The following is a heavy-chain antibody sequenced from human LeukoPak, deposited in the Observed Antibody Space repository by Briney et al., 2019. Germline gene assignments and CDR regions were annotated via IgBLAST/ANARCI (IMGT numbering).Heavy chain of an antibody. V-gene: IGHV1-69*04. CDR1: GGTFRSYA. CDR2: IIPILGIA. CDR3: ASAPVDYFDY. J-gene: IGHJ4*02. Sequence: SVKVSCWASGGTFRSYAISRVRQAPGQGLESMGRIIPILGIANYVQKFQGRVTITADKSTSTAYMELSSLRSEDTAVYYCASAPVDYFDYWGQGTLVTVSS.